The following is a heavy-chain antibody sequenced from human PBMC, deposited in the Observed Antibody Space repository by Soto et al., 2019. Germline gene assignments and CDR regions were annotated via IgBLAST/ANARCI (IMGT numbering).Heavy chain of an antibody. CDR1: GFSLSSSGVG. J-gene: IGHJ6*02. CDR3: IYRRAAYDCHGLDV. V-gene: IGHV2-5*01. CDR2: LYFNGDR. D-gene: IGHD2-21*02. Sequence: SGPTLVNPTQTLTLTCTFSGFSLSSSGVGVGWIRQPPGKSLEWLAVLYFNGDRRRSPSLENRLTITKDTSKNQVILTVTNMDPVDTATYYCIYRRAAYDCHGLDVWGQGTTVTVSS.